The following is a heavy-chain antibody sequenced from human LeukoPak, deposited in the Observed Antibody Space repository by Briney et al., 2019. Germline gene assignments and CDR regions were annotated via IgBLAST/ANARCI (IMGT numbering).Heavy chain of an antibody. CDR3: AKDLRVRIRFVFDY. D-gene: IGHD3-10*01. J-gene: IGHJ4*02. CDR1: GFTFSSYA. CDR2: ISGSGANT. Sequence: PGGSLRLSCAASGFTFSSYAMSWVRQAPGKGLEWVSAISGSGANTYYAASVRGRFTISRDNSKNTLYLQMKTLRAEDTAVYYCAKDLRVRIRFVFDYWGQGTLVTVPS. V-gene: IGHV3-23*01.